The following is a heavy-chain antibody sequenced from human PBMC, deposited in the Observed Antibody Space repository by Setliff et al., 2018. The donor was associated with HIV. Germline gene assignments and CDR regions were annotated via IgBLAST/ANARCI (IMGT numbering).Heavy chain of an antibody. CDR2: ITGSGEST. CDR1: GFTFRSYA. J-gene: IGHJ6*03. D-gene: IGHD4-17*01. V-gene: IGHV3-23*01. Sequence: PGGSMRLSCAASGFTFRSYAMNWVRQAPGKGLEWVSVITGSGESTYYADSVKGRFTISRDNSKNTMFLQMNSLRTEDTAVYHCVRVCLRCKDLIYSYMDVWGKGTTVTVSS. CDR3: VRVCLRCKDLIYSYMDV.